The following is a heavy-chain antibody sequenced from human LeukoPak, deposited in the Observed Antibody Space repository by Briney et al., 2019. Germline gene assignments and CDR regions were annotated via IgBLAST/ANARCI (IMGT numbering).Heavy chain of an antibody. CDR2: IFYTGTT. J-gene: IGHJ4*02. CDR1: GGSMSPNY. V-gene: IGHV4-59*01. D-gene: IGHD5-24*01. Sequence: KASETLSPTCTVSGGSMSPNYWRWIRQPPGKGLEWIGSIFYTGTTNYNPSLKSRVTISVDTSKNQFSLKLTSVTAADTAVYYCASGRLGYNSPFDSWGQGTLVTVSS. CDR3: ASGRLGYNSPFDS.